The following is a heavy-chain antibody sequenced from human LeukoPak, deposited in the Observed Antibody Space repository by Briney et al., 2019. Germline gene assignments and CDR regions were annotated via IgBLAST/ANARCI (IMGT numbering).Heavy chain of an antibody. CDR1: GGSISSYY. J-gene: IGHJ6*02. CDR3: ARELWFGEPWDYYYYYGMDV. V-gene: IGHV4-4*07. D-gene: IGHD3-10*01. Sequence: PSETLSLTCTVSGGSISSYYWSWIRQPAGKGLEWIGRIYASGSTNYNPSLKSRVTMSVDTSKNQFSLKLSSVTAADTAVYYCARELWFGEPWDYYYYYGMDVWGQGTTVTVSS. CDR2: IYASGST.